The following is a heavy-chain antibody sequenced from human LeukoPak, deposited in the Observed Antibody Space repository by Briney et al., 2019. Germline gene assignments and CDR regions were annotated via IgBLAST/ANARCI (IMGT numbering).Heavy chain of an antibody. CDR1: GGSFSGYY. CDR3: ARLEWSTDAFDI. J-gene: IGHJ3*02. Sequence: PSETLSLTCAVYGGSFSGYYWSWIRQPPGKGLEWIGEINHSGSTNYNPSLKSRVTISVDTSKNQFSLKLSSVTAADTAVYYCARLEWSTDAFDIWGQGTMVTVSS. D-gene: IGHD3-3*01. V-gene: IGHV4-34*01. CDR2: INHSGST.